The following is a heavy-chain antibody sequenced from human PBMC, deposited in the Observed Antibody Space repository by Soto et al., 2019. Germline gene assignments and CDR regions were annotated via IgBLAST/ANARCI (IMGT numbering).Heavy chain of an antibody. CDR2: IYYSGST. CDR1: GGSISSGGYY. J-gene: IGHJ4*02. D-gene: IGHD3-10*01. Sequence: TLSLTCTVSGGSISSGGYYWSWIRQHPGKGLEWIGYIYYSGSTYYNPSLKSRVTISVDTSKNQFSLKLSSVTAADTAVYYCARGVRGALDYWGQGTLVTVSS. CDR3: ARGVRGALDY. V-gene: IGHV4-31*03.